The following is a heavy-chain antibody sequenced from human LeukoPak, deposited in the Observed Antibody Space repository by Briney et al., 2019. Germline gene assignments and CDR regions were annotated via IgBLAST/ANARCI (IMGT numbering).Heavy chain of an antibody. J-gene: IGHJ4*02. D-gene: IGHD1-26*01. Sequence: GGSLRLSCAASGFTFINAWMAWVRQAPGKGLEWVGRIEAKAHGGTIEYAAPVKGRFTISRDDSKNTLYLQMNSLKTEDTAVYYCTTDGVGVEGATYDNWGQGTLVSVSS. CDR1: GFTFINAW. CDR2: IEAKAHGGTI. CDR3: TTDGVGVEGATYDN. V-gene: IGHV3-15*04.